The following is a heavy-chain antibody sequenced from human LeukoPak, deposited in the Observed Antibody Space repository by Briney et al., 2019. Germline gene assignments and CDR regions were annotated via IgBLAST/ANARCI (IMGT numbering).Heavy chain of an antibody. V-gene: IGHV4-30-4*01. CDR2: IYYSGST. CDR1: GGSISSGDYY. D-gene: IGHD2-15*01. CDR3: ARGGSQVDLWFDP. Sequence: PSETLSLTCTVSGGSISSGDYYWSWIRQPPGKGLEWIGYIYYSGSTYYNPSLKSRVTISVDTSKNQFSLKLSSVTAADTAVYYCARGGSQVDLWFDPWGQGTLVTVSS. J-gene: IGHJ5*02.